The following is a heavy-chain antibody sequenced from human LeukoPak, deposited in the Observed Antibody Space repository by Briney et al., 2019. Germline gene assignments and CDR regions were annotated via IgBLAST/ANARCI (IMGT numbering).Heavy chain of an antibody. Sequence: SETLSLTCAVYGGSFSGYYWSWIRQSPGKGLEWIGYINYSGSTIYNPSLQSRVTISVDTSKNQFSLKLSSVTAAETAVYHCAREGRYRYGYNEYHSYMDIWGKGTTVTVSS. CDR3: AREGRYRYGYNEYHSYMDI. CDR2: INYSGST. D-gene: IGHD5-18*01. CDR1: GGSFSGYY. V-gene: IGHV4-59*01. J-gene: IGHJ6*03.